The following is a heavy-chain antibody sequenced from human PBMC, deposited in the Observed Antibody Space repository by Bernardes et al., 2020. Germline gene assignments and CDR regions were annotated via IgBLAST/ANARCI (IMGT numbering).Heavy chain of an antibody. D-gene: IGHD2-15*01. CDR1: GFTFSDYY. V-gene: IGHV3-11*01. J-gene: IGHJ6*04. CDR2: MSSSGSTI. CDR3: ARVGWGYCSGGSCYGHYYYGMDV. Sequence: GGSLRLSCAASGFTFSDYYMSWIRQAPGKGLEWVSYMSSSGSTIYYADSVKGRFTISRDNAKNSLYLQMNSLRAEDTALYHCARVGWGYCSGGSCYGHYYYGMDVWGKGTTVTVSS.